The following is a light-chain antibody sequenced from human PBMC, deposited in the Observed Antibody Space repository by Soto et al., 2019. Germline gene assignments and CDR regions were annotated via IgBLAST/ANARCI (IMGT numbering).Light chain of an antibody. CDR2: DAS. CDR1: QSVSDY. CDR3: QQRVNWPPT. J-gene: IGKJ4*01. V-gene: IGKV3-11*01. Sequence: VLTQSPASLSLSPGERATLSCRAGQSVSDYLAWYQQKPGQPPRLLFFDASNRATGVPARFSAGGSGTDFTLILSSLEPEDFAVYYCQQRVNWPPTFGGGTKVEI.